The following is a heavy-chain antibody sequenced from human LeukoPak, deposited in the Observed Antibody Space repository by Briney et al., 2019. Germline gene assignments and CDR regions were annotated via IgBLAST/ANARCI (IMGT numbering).Heavy chain of an antibody. Sequence: GESLKISCKGSGYSFTSYWIGWVRPMPGKGLEWMGIIYPGDSDTRYSPSFQGQVTISADKSISTAYLQWSSLKASDTAMYYCARHVLHYYDSSGLPDAFDIWGQGTMVTVSS. CDR2: IYPGDSDT. D-gene: IGHD3-22*01. J-gene: IGHJ3*02. CDR3: ARHVLHYYDSSGLPDAFDI. CDR1: GYSFTSYW. V-gene: IGHV5-51*01.